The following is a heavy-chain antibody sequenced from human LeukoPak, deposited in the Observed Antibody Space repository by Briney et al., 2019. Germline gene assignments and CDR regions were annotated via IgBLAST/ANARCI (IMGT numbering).Heavy chain of an antibody. J-gene: IGHJ4*02. V-gene: IGHV1-2*02. Sequence: GASVKVSCKASGYTFTGYYMHWVRQAPGQGLEWMGWINPNNGGADYAQKFQGRVTMTRDTSISTAYMEMSKLRSDDTAVYYCARRHYYDNSGHYDDWGQGTLVTVSS. D-gene: IGHD3-22*01. CDR1: GYTFTGYY. CDR2: INPNNGGA. CDR3: ARRHYYDNSGHYDD.